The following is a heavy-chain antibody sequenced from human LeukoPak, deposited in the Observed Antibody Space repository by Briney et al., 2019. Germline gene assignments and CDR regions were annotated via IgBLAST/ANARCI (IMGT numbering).Heavy chain of an antibody. Sequence: GGSLRLSCAASTFTFSSYSMNWVRQAPGKGLEWVSYISGSSNTIYYTDSVRGRFTISRDNAKNSLYLQMNSLRDEDAAVYYCARVSAAAYSYYYYYYMDVWGKGTTVTVSS. CDR2: ISGSSNTI. D-gene: IGHD2-15*01. CDR1: TFTFSSYS. V-gene: IGHV3-48*02. CDR3: ARVSAAAYSYYYYYYMDV. J-gene: IGHJ6*03.